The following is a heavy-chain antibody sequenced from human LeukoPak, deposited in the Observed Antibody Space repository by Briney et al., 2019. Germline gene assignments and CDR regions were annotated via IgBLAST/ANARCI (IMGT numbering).Heavy chain of an antibody. J-gene: IGHJ4*02. Sequence: PSETLSLTCAVYGGSFSGDYWSWIRQPPGKGLEWIGEINHSGSTNYNPSLKSRVTISVDTSKNQFSLKLSSVTAADTAVYYCATGYYFDYWGQGTLVTVSS. CDR1: GGSFSGDY. CDR3: ATGYYFDY. V-gene: IGHV4-34*01. CDR2: INHSGST.